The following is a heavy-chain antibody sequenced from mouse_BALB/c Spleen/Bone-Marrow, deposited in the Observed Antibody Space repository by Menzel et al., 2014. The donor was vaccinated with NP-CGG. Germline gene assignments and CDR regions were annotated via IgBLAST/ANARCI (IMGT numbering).Heavy chain of an antibody. Sequence: QVQLQQSGAELARPGASVKLSRKASGYTFTSYWMQWVKQRPGQGLEWIGAIYPGDGDTRYTQKFKGKATLTADKSSSTAYMQLSSLASEDSAVYYCARGWDWFAYWGQGTLVTVSA. CDR2: IYPGDGDT. J-gene: IGHJ3*01. CDR1: GYTFTSYW. CDR3: ARGWDWFAY. D-gene: IGHD4-1*01. V-gene: IGHV1-87*01.